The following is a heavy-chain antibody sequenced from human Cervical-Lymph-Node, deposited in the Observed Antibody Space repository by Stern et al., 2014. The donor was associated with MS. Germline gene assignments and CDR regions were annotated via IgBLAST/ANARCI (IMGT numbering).Heavy chain of an antibody. J-gene: IGHJ6*02. CDR3: AVRYCSGGRCYSVPDV. D-gene: IGHD2-15*01. V-gene: IGHV1-46*02. Sequence: QVQLVQSGSEVKKPGASVKVSCKASEYTHNNYLIHWVRPAPGQRPDWMGGINPSGATNYAQKVQDRVTMTTDASTSTFYMELSRLRSEDTAVYYCAVRYCSGGRCYSVPDVWGQGTTVIVSS. CDR1: EYTHNNYL. CDR2: INPSGAT.